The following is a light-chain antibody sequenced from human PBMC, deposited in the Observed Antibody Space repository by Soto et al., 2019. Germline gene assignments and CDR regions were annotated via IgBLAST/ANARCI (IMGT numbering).Light chain of an antibody. CDR1: SSDIGGYNY. Sequence: QSVLTQPASVSGSPGQSITISCTGTSSDIGGYNYVSWYQQHPGEAPKLVIYEVSNRPSGVSNRFSGSKSGNTASLTISGLQADYEAVYYCCSKTSSITYVFGSGTKVTVL. V-gene: IGLV2-14*01. J-gene: IGLJ1*01. CDR3: CSKTSSITYV. CDR2: EVS.